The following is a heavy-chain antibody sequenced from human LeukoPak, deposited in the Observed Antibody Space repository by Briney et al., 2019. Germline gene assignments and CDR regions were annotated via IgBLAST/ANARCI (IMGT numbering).Heavy chain of an antibody. D-gene: IGHD3-16*01. CDR1: GFTFDDYG. Sequence: GGSLRLSCAASGFTFDDYGMNWVRQVPGKGLEWVSGINWNGGSTGYADSVKGRFTIPRDNTKNSLYLQMSSLRAEDTALYYCARVNGGDAFDIWGQGTVVTVSS. CDR3: ARVNGGDAFDI. CDR2: INWNGGST. J-gene: IGHJ3*02. V-gene: IGHV3-20*04.